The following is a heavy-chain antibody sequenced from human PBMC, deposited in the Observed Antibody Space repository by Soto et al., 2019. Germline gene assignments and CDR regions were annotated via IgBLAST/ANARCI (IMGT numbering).Heavy chain of an antibody. CDR2: ISGSGGST. Sequence: GVLRLSCAASGFTFSSYAMSWVRQAPGKGLEWVSAISGSGGSTYYADSVKGRFTISRDNSKNTLYLQMNSLRAEDTAVYYCAKRPYDFWNGNGLDYWGQGTLVTVSS. J-gene: IGHJ4*02. D-gene: IGHD3-3*01. CDR1: GFTFSSYA. CDR3: AKRPYDFWNGNGLDY. V-gene: IGHV3-23*01.